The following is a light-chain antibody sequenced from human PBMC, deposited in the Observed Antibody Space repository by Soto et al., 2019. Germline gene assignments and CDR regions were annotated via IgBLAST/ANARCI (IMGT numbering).Light chain of an antibody. J-gene: IGKJ2*01. V-gene: IGKV2-28*01. CDR1: QSLLHSNGYNY. CDR3: LQALQTPYT. Sequence: DIVMTQSPLSLPVTPGEPASISCWSSQSLLHSNGYNYLDWYLQKPGQSPQLLIYLGSTRASGVPDRFSGSGSGTDFTLKISRVEAEDVGVYYCLQALQTPYTFGQGTKLEIK. CDR2: LGS.